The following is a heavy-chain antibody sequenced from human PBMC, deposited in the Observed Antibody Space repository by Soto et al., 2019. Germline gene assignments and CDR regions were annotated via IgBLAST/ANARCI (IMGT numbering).Heavy chain of an antibody. CDR2: ISSSSSYI. Sequence: GGSLRLSCAASGFTFSSYSMNWVRQAPGKGLEWVSSISSSSSYIYYADSVKGRFTISRDNAKNSLYLQMNSLRAEDTAVYYCAREGDSSSWEDAFDIWGQGTMVTVSS. D-gene: IGHD6-13*01. J-gene: IGHJ3*02. CDR3: AREGDSSSWEDAFDI. CDR1: GFTFSSYS. V-gene: IGHV3-21*01.